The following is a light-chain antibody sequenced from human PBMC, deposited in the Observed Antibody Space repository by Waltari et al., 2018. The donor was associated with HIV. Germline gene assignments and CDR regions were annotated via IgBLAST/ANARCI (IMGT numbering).Light chain of an antibody. J-gene: IGLJ2*01. CDR3: AAWGDNLSGPVL. Sequence: QSVLTQPPSASGTPGQRVTIACSGSSANVHWYQKFPGTAPKLLIYRNNQLPAGVPDRFSGSKSGTSASLAISGLRSEDEADYYCAAWGDNLSGPVLFGGGTKVTVL. CDR2: RNN. CDR1: SAN. V-gene: IGLV1-47*01.